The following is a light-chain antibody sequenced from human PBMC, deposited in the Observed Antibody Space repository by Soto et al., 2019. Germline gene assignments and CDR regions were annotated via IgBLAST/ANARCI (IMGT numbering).Light chain of an antibody. Sequence: QSALTQPASVSGSPGQPITISCTGTSSDVGGYKYVSWYQQHPGKAPKLMIYEVSNRPSGVSNRFSGSKSGNTASLTISGLQAEDEADYYCSSYTSSNTVVFGGGTKVTVL. V-gene: IGLV2-14*01. J-gene: IGLJ3*02. CDR1: SSDVGGYKY. CDR2: EVS. CDR3: SSYTSSNTVV.